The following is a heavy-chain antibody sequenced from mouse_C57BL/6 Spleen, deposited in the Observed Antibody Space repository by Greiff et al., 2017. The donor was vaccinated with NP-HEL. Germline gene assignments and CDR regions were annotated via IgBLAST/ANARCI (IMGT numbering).Heavy chain of an antibody. Sequence: EVHLVESGPGMVKPSQSLSLTCTVTGYSITSGYDWHWIRHFPGNKLEWMGYISYSGSTNYNPSLKSRISITHDTSKNHFFLKLNSVTTEDTATYYCARGTTVVAGGFDYWGQGTTLTVSS. J-gene: IGHJ2*01. V-gene: IGHV3-1*01. D-gene: IGHD1-1*01. CDR2: ISYSGST. CDR3: ARGTTVVAGGFDY. CDR1: GYSITSGYD.